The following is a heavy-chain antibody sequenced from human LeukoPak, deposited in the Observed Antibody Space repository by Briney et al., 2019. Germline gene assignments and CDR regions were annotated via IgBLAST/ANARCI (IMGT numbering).Heavy chain of an antibody. D-gene: IGHD2-21*01. J-gene: IGHJ6*02. Sequence: GGSLRLSCAASGFTFDDYAMHWVRQAPGKGLEWVSGISWNSGSIGYADSVKGRFTISRDNAKNSLYLQMNSLRAEDAALYYCAKDRSLCNHYYYYGMDVWGQGTTVTVSS. CDR1: GFTFDDYA. CDR2: ISWNSGSI. V-gene: IGHV3-9*01. CDR3: AKDRSLCNHYYYYGMDV.